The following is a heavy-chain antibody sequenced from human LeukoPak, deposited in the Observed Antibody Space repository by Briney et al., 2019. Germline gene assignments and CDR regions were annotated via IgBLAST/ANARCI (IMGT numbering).Heavy chain of an antibody. CDR3: ARGLSDIVVVVAATNFDY. D-gene: IGHD2-15*01. V-gene: IGHV4-4*02. Sequence: PSETLSLTCAVSGGSITSANWWSWVRQPPGKGLEWIGEIYHSEYTNYNPSLKSRVTISVDKSKNQFFLKLNSVTAADTAVYYCARGLSDIVVVVAATNFDYWGQGTLVTVSS. J-gene: IGHJ4*02. CDR2: IYHSEYT. CDR1: GGSITSANW.